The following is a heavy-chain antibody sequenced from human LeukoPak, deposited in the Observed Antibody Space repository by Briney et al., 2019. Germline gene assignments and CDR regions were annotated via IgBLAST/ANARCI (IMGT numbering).Heavy chain of an antibody. J-gene: IGHJ5*02. CDR3: ARGFYTYDQ. V-gene: IGHV3-48*03. CDR2: ISSSGSTI. CDR1: GFTFSSYE. D-gene: IGHD5-24*01. Sequence: GGSLRLSCAASGFTFSSYEMNWVRQAPGKGLEWVSYISSSGSTIYYADSVKGRFTISRDNAKNSLYLQMKSLRAEDTAVYYCARGFYTYDQWGQGTLVTVSS.